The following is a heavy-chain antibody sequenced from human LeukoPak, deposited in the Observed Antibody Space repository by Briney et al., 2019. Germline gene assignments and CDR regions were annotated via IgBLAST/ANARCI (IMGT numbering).Heavy chain of an antibody. V-gene: IGHV3-48*03. Sequence: GGSLRLSCAASGFTFSSYEMNWVRQAPGKGLEWGSYISSTGSVKYYADSVKGRFTISRDNVRNSLYLQMNSLRVEDTAVYYCARDGAPRTDYWGQGTLVTVSS. D-gene: IGHD3-16*01. CDR2: ISSTGSVK. J-gene: IGHJ4*02. CDR1: GFTFSSYE. CDR3: ARDGAPRTDY.